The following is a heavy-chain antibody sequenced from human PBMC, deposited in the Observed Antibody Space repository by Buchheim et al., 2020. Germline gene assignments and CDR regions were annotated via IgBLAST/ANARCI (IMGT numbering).Heavy chain of an antibody. J-gene: IGHJ6*02. Sequence: QVQLQESGPGLVKPSETLSLTCTVSGGSISSYYWSWIRQPPGKGLEWIGYIYYSGSTNYNPSLKSRVTLSVDTSKNQFSLKLSSVTAADTAVYYCARDFVDTAMVTEYYYYGMDVWGQGTT. CDR1: GGSISSYY. D-gene: IGHD5-18*01. CDR3: ARDFVDTAMVTEYYYYGMDV. V-gene: IGHV4-59*01. CDR2: IYYSGST.